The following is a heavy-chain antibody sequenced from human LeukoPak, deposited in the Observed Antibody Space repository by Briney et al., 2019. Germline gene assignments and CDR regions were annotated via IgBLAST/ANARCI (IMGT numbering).Heavy chain of an antibody. D-gene: IGHD2-8*01. CDR1: GYTFTSYG. J-gene: IGHJ4*02. CDR2: ISAYNGNT. Sequence: ASVKVSSTASGYTFTSYGISWVRQAPGQGLEWMGWISAYNGNTNYAQKLQGRVTMTTDTSTSTAYMELRSLRSDDTAVYYCARDGCTNGVCYSDYWGQGTLVTVSS. V-gene: IGHV1-18*01. CDR3: ARDGCTNGVCYSDY.